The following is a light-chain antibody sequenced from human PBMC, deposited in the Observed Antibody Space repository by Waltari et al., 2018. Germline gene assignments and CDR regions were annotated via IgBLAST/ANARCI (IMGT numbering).Light chain of an antibody. CDR3: QQYFNTPWT. Sequence: DIMMTQSPDYLTVSLGERATINCKSSQTVFYNSDNKNYLSWYQQKPGQPPKLLIYWASTRESGVPDRFSGSGSGTDFDLTISDLQAEDVAVYFCQQYFNTPWTFGRGTKVEVK. J-gene: IGKJ1*01. CDR1: QTVFYNSDNKNY. V-gene: IGKV4-1*01. CDR2: WAS.